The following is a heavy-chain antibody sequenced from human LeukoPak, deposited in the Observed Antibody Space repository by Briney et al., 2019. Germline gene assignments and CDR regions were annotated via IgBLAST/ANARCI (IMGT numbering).Heavy chain of an antibody. CDR3: ARGGTMVRGVISPLGY. V-gene: IGHV5-51*01. CDR2: IYPGDSDT. D-gene: IGHD3-10*01. J-gene: IGHJ4*02. CDR1: GYSFTSYW. Sequence: GESLKISCKGSGYSFTSYWIGWVRQMPGKGLEWVGIIYPGDSDTRYSPSFQGQVTISADKSISTAYLQWSSLKASDTAMYYCARGGTMVRGVISPLGYWGQGTLVTVSS.